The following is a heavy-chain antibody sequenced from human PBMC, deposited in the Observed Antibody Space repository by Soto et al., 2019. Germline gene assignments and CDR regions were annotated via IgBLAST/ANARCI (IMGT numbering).Heavy chain of an antibody. Sequence: EVKLVESGGGWAQHGRSLRLSCAASGFSFDDYAMHWVRQLPGKGLEWVAGIGWRSFTLGYANSVKGRFTISRDNAQNFLYLQMDDLRAEDSALYFCAKDRLASSRGRFDVWGQGTLGTVSS. CDR1: GFSFDDYA. J-gene: IGHJ4*02. CDR2: IGWRSFTL. D-gene: IGHD2-21*01. CDR3: AKDRLASSRGRFDV. V-gene: IGHV3-9*01.